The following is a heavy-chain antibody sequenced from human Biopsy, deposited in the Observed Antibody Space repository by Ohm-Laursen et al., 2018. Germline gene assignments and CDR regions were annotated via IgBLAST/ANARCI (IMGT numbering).Heavy chain of an antibody. CDR2: IYYSGGT. CDR1: GGSMTGYE. D-gene: IGHD1-26*01. CDR3: ARVEAGTYDALDI. J-gene: IGHJ3*02. Sequence: GTLSLTCSVSGGSMTGYEWSWIRLAPGKGLEWIGYIYYSGGTKYNPSLASRVTFSVDMSKSQFSLKLYSVTAADTAVYHCARVEAGTYDALDIWGQGTLVAVSA. V-gene: IGHV4-59*01.